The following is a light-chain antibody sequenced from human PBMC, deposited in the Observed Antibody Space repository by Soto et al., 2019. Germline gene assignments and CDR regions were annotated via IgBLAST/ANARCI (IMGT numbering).Light chain of an antibody. V-gene: IGKV3-20*01. Sequence: EIVLTQSPGTLSLSPGERATLSGRASQSVSSSYLAWYQKKPGQAPSLLIYEASTRAIGIPDRFSGSGSGTDFTLTISRLEPEDFAVYYCQQYGSSPITFGQGTRLEI. CDR3: QQYGSSPIT. CDR1: QSVSSSY. CDR2: EAS. J-gene: IGKJ5*01.